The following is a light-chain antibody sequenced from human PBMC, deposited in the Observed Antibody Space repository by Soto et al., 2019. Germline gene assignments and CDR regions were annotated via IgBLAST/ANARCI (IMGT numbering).Light chain of an antibody. CDR1: QSISDY. Sequence: DIQMTQSPSSLSASVGDRVTITCRASQSISDYLKWYQQKAGKAPELLIYAASNLHSAVTSRFSGSGSGTDFTLTIAGLRPEYFATYFCQQSYHTPYTFGQGTNLEIK. J-gene: IGKJ2*01. CDR2: AAS. V-gene: IGKV1-39*01. CDR3: QQSYHTPYT.